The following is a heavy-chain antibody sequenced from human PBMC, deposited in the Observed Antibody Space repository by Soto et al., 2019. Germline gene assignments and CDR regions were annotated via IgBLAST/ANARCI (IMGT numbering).Heavy chain of an antibody. J-gene: IGHJ3*02. D-gene: IGHD6-13*01. CDR3: AKDSKSSSFHAFDI. Sequence: QVQLVQSGTEVKKPGASVKVSCKASGYTFTNYGIGWVRQAPGQGLEWMGWISAYNGNTEYAQKFQGRLTLTTDTSTNTAYMELRSLRSDDTAVYHCAKDSKSSSFHAFDIWGQGTMVTVSS. CDR1: GYTFTNYG. CDR2: ISAYNGNT. V-gene: IGHV1-18*01.